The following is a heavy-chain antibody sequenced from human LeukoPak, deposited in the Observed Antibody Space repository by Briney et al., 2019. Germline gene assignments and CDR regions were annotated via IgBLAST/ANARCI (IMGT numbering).Heavy chain of an antibody. CDR2: ISSSAI. D-gene: IGHD1-26*01. Sequence: GGSLRLSCAASGFTFSSYWMSWVRQAPGKGLEWVSYISSSAIYYADSVKGRFTISRDNAKNSLYLQMNSLRAEDTAVYYCARYRFVVGATDSFDMWGQGTTVTVSS. J-gene: IGHJ3*02. V-gene: IGHV3-21*05. CDR3: ARYRFVVGATDSFDM. CDR1: GFTFSSYW.